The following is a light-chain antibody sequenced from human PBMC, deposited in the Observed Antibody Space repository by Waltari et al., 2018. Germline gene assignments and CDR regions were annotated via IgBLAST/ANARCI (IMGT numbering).Light chain of an antibody. Sequence: QSALTQPPSASGSPGQSGTIPCTGTSSDVGGYNYVSWYQQHPGKAPKLMIYEVSKRPSGVPDRFSGSKSGNTASLTVSGLQAEDEADYYCSSYAGSNNYVFGTGTKVTVL. CDR3: SSYAGSNNYV. V-gene: IGLV2-8*01. CDR2: EVS. J-gene: IGLJ1*01. CDR1: SSDVGGYNY.